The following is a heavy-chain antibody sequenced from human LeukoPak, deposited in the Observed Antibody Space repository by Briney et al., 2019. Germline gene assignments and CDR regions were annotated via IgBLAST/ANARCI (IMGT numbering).Heavy chain of an antibody. CDR3: ARGLCGRYHYFDY. CDR2: ISGSGGST. V-gene: IGHV3-23*01. CDR1: GFTFSSYA. J-gene: IGHJ4*02. Sequence: GGSLRLSCAASGFTFSSYAMSWVRQAPGKGLEWVSAISGSGGSTYYADSVKGRFTISRDNSKNTLYLQVNSLRAEDTAVYYCARGLCGRYHYFDYWGQGTLVTVSS. D-gene: IGHD1-26*01.